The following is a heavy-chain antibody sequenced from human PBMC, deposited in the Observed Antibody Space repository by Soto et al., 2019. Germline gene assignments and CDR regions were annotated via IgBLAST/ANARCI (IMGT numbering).Heavy chain of an antibody. CDR2: IIPIFGTA. CDR1: GGEFSSYA. D-gene: IGHD3-22*01. CDR3: ARLGGEYYYDSRYAFDI. V-gene: IGHV1-69*06. Sequence: SSVKFASTASGGEFSSYAIRWVRHSPEQGLEWMGGIIPIFGTANYAQKFQGRVTITADKSTGTAYMELSSLRSEDTAVYYCARLGGEYYYDSRYAFDIWGEGRMVTVSS. J-gene: IGHJ3*02.